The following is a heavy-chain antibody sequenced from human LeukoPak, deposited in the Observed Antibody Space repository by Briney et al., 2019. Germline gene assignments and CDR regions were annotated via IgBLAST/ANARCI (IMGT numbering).Heavy chain of an antibody. CDR1: GFTFGTYA. CDR2: ISFDGSNK. Sequence: GGSLRLSCEGSGFTFGTYAMHWVRQAPGKGLEWVAVISFDGSNKYYADSVKGRFTISRANSKSTLYLQMSSLRAEDTAVYYCAKDGIEGNYDFWSGSFYFDYWGPGTLITVSS. V-gene: IGHV3-30*18. D-gene: IGHD3-3*01. J-gene: IGHJ4*02. CDR3: AKDGIEGNYDFWSGSFYFDY.